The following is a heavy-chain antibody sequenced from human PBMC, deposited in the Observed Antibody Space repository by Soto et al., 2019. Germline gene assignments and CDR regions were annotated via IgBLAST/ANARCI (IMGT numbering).Heavy chain of an antibody. J-gene: IGHJ4*02. CDR1: GFTVGNNY. D-gene: IGHD3-10*01. CDR3: AKDGRGSGSHYNSCGY. Sequence: EVQLVESGGGLIQPGGSLKLSCAASGFTVGNNYMSWVRQAPGKGLEWVSLIYSTGTTKYADSVKGRFTVSRDNAKNTLYLKMNRLRAEDTAVYYCAKDGRGSGSHYNSCGYWGQGNLVTVSS. V-gene: IGHV3-53*01. CDR2: IYSTGTT.